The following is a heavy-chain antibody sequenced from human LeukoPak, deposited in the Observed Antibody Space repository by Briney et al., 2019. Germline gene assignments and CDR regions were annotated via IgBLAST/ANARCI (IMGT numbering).Heavy chain of an antibody. J-gene: IGHJ4*02. Sequence: GESLKISCKGSGYSFTSYWIGWVRQMPGKGLEWMGIIYPGDSDTRYSPSFQGQVTISADKSISTAYLQWSSLKASDTATYYCARASGPYSSGWYEGSGYWGQGTLVTVSS. CDR1: GYSFTSYW. V-gene: IGHV5-51*01. D-gene: IGHD6-19*01. CDR3: ARASGPYSSGWYEGSGY. CDR2: IYPGDSDT.